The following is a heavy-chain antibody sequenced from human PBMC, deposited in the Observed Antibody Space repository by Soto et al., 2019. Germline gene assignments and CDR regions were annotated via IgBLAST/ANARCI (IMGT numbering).Heavy chain of an antibody. V-gene: IGHV3-30*05. D-gene: IGHD2-21*01. Sequence: PGGSLRLSCAASGFTVSSNYMSWVRQAPGKGLEWVAVISYDGTNRYYADSVKGRFTVSRDNSKNTLSLQLNSLKTEGTAVYYCAMELTAPALGSSVAVIPWGHGTLVTVSS. CDR1: GFTVSSNY. CDR2: ISYDGTNR. J-gene: IGHJ5*02. CDR3: AMELTAPALGSSVAVIP.